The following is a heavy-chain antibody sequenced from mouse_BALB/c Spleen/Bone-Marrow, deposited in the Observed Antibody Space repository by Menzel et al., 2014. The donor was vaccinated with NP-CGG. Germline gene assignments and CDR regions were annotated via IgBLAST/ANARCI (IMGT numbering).Heavy chain of an antibody. Sequence: EVQVVESGGGLVKPGGSLNLSCAASGFTFSSYAMSWVRQTPEKRLEWVATISSGGSYTYYPDSVKGRFTISRDNAKNTLYLQMSSLRSEDTAMYYCARQGLRQAWFAYWGQGTLVTVSA. CDR3: ARQGLRQAWFAY. CDR1: GFTFSSYA. CDR2: ISSGGSYT. V-gene: IGHV5-9-3*01. D-gene: IGHD2-2*01. J-gene: IGHJ3*01.